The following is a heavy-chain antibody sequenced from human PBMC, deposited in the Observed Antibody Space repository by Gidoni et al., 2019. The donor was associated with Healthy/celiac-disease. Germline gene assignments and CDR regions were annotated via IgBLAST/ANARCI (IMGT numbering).Heavy chain of an antibody. CDR1: GGSISSYY. V-gene: IGHV4-59*01. CDR3: ARVRRSYSSGWYFDY. CDR2: IYYSGST. Sequence: QVQLQESGPGLVKPSETLSLTCTVSGGSISSYYWSWIRQPPGKGLEWIGYIYYSGSTNYNPSLKSRVTISVDTSKNQFSLKLSSVTAADTAVYYCARVRRSYSSGWYFDYWGQGTLVTVSS. D-gene: IGHD6-19*01. J-gene: IGHJ4*02.